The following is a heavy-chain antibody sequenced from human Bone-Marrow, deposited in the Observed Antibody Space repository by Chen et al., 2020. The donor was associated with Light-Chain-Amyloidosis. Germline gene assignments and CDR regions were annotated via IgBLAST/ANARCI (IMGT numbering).Heavy chain of an antibody. D-gene: IGHD5-12*01. V-gene: IGHV5-51*01. Sequence: EVQLEQSGTEVKKPGESLKISCKGSGYTFPNYWIGWVSQMPGKGLEWMGVIYPDDSDARYSPSFEGQVTISADKSITTAYLQWRSLKASDTAMYYCARRRDGYNFDYWGQGTLVTVSS. J-gene: IGHJ4*02. CDR1: GYTFPNYW. CDR2: IYPDDSDA. CDR3: ARRRDGYNFDY.